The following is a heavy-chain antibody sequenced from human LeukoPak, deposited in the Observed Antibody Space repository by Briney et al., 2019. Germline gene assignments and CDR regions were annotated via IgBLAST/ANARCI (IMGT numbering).Heavy chain of an antibody. D-gene: IGHD2-21*02. J-gene: IGHJ4*02. V-gene: IGHV1-46*01. Sequence: GASVKVSCKASGYTFIHYYMHSVRHAPGQGLEWMGIIKPSGGDTIYAQKFQGRVTMTRHTSTSTVYLELSSLRSEDTAVYYCARSLLGGDCHIWGQGTLVTVSS. CDR2: IKPSGGDT. CDR3: ARSLLGGDCHI. CDR1: GYTFIHYY.